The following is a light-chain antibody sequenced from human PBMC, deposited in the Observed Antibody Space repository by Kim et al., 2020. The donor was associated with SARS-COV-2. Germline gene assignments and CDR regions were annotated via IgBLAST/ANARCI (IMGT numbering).Light chain of an antibody. CDR2: EVS. Sequence: GQPITISCTGTSSDVGSYNLVSWYQQHPGKAPKVMIYEVSKRPSGVSTRFSGSKSGNTASLTISGLQAEDEADYYCCSYAGSSTFVFGTGTKVTVL. CDR1: SSDVGSYNL. CDR3: CSYAGSSTFV. V-gene: IGLV2-23*02. J-gene: IGLJ1*01.